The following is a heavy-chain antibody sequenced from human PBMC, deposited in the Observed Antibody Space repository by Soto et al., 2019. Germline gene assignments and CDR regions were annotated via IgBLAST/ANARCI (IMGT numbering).Heavy chain of an antibody. J-gene: IGHJ4*02. V-gene: IGHV3-30*03. D-gene: IGHD2-21*02. Sequence: QVQLVESGGGVVQPGRSLRLSCAASGFTFSSYAMHWVRQAPGKGLEWVAVISRGGSNKYYADSVQGRFIISRDNSKDTVYLQVNSLRAEDTAVYYCAVLGAATATFDFWGQGTLVTVSS. CDR2: ISRGGSNK. CDR1: GFTFSSYA. CDR3: AVLGAATATFDF.